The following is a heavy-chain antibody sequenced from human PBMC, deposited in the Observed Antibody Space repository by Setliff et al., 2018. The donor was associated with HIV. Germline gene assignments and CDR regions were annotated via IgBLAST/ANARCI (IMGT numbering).Heavy chain of an antibody. CDR2: INHSGDA. CDR1: GGSLTNYY. V-gene: IGHV4-34*01. Sequence: SETLSLTCAVYGGSLTNYYWSWIRQPPGKGLEWIGDINHSGDANYNPSLKSRVTMSVDTSKNQFSLKLSSVTAADTAVYYCATYADRESNRFDPWGQGILVTVSS. CDR3: ATYADRESNRFDP. D-gene: IGHD3-10*01. J-gene: IGHJ5*02.